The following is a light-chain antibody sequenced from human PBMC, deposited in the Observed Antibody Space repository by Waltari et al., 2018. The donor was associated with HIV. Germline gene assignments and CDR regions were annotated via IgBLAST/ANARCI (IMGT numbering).Light chain of an antibody. CDR3: SSYTSSSTKV. Sequence: KAPKLMIYDVSNRPSGLSNRFSGSKSGNTASLTISGLQAEDEADYYCSSYTSSSTKVFGGGTKLTVL. V-gene: IGLV2-14*03. CDR2: DVS. J-gene: IGLJ2*01.